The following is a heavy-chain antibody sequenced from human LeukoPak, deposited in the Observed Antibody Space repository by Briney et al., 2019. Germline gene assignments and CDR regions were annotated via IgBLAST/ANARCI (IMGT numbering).Heavy chain of an antibody. CDR3: ATLGRAVANTRYMDV. D-gene: IGHD6-19*01. CDR1: GFTFSDYY. V-gene: IGHV3-11*04. J-gene: IGHJ6*03. Sequence: PGGSLRLSCAASGFTFSDYYMSWIRQAPGKGLEWVSYISSSGSTIYYADSVKGRFTISRDNARNSLYLQMDSLRAEDTAVYYCATLGRAVANTRYMDVWGKGTTVTVSS. CDR2: ISSSGSTI.